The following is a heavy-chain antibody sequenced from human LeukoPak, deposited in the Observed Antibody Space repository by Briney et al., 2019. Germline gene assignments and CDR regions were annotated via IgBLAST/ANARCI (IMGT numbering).Heavy chain of an antibody. J-gene: IGHJ5*02. CDR1: AFTLSSYA. D-gene: IGHD3-22*01. CDR2: ISGSGGST. CDR3: AKSPYYYDSSGLNWFDP. Sequence: GGSLRLSCAASAFTLSSYAMSWVRQAPGKRLGWASAISGSGGSTYYADSVKGRFTISRDNSKNTLYLQMNSLRAEDTAVYYCAKSPYYYDSSGLNWFDPWGQGTLVTVSS. V-gene: IGHV3-23*01.